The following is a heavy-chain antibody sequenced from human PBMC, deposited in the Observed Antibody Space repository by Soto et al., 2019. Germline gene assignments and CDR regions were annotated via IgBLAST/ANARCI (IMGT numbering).Heavy chain of an antibody. CDR2: IRSKAYGGTT. CDR1: GFTFGDYA. D-gene: IGHD3-22*01. V-gene: IGHV3-49*03. J-gene: IGHJ4*02. Sequence: GGSLRLSCTASGFTFGDYAMSWFRQAPGKGLEWVGFIRSKAYGGTTEYAASVKGRFTISRDDSKSIAYLQMNSLKTEDTAVYYCTLSFITMIVVAPDYWGQGTLVPVSS. CDR3: TLSFITMIVVAPDY.